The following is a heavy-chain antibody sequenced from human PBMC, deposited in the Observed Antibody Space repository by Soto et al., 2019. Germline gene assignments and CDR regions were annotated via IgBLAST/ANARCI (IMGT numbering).Heavy chain of an antibody. CDR1: GFNFSSYG. CDR2: ISSDGETK. Sequence: PLIHSYGASGFNFSSYGIHWVRQAPGKGLEWVGVISSDGETKYYADSVKGRFTISRDNSKNTLYLQMDSLRPEDTAVYYCAKEVAVAGDLDYWGHGTLVTVS. J-gene: IGHJ4*01. V-gene: IGHV3-30*18. D-gene: IGHD6-19*01. CDR3: AKEVAVAGDLDY.